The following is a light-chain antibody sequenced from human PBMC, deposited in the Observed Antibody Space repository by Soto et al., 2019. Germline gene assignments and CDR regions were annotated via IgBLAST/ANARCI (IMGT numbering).Light chain of an antibody. CDR1: QSVRNN. Sequence: EIVMSQSPATLSVNPGERATLSCRASQSVRNNLAWYQQNPGQAPRLLIYAASTRPAGVPARFSGTGSGTEFTLTITSLQSEDFAVYYCHQYDTYMYAFGQGTKLEI. J-gene: IGKJ2*01. V-gene: IGKV3-15*01. CDR2: AAS. CDR3: HQYDTYMYA.